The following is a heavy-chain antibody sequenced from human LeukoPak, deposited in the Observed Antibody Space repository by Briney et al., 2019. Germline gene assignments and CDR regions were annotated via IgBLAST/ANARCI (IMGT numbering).Heavy chain of an antibody. V-gene: IGHV1-18*01. CDR3: ARDTGSYYRSGSFDY. Sequence: PLASVKVSCKASGYTFTSYGISWVRQAPGQGLEWKGWISAYNGNTNYAQKLQGRVTMTTDTSTSTAYMELRSLRSDDTAVYYCARDTGSYYRSGSFDYWGQGTLVTVSS. CDR1: GYTFTSYG. CDR2: ISAYNGNT. D-gene: IGHD1-26*01. J-gene: IGHJ4*02.